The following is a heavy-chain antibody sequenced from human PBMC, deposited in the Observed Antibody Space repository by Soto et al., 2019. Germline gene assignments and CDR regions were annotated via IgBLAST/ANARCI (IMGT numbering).Heavy chain of an antibody. Sequence: VQLVQSGAEVKKPGSSVKVSCKASGGTFSNYPFIWVRQAPGQGLDWMGGIIPIFGTPDYGQRFQGRVTITADEATNTAYMELSSLRSDDTALYYCARGLYCGGGCYSHFDYWGQGTLVTVSS. CDR1: GGTFSNYP. V-gene: IGHV1-69*01. J-gene: IGHJ4*02. D-gene: IGHD2-21*02. CDR3: ARGLYCGGGCYSHFDY. CDR2: IIPIFGTP.